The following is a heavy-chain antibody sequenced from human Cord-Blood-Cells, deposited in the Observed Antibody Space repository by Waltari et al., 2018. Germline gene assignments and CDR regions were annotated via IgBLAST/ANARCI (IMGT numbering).Heavy chain of an antibody. V-gene: IGHV4-38-2*02. J-gene: IGHJ4*02. CDR2: IYHSGST. Sequence: QLQLQESGPGLVKPSETLSLTCTVPGYSIRSGYYWGWIRQPPGKGLEWIGSIYHSGSTYYNPSLKSRVTISVDTSKNQFSLKLSSVTAADTAVYYCARPSLTVTGDYWGQGTLVTVSS. CDR1: GYSIRSGYY. D-gene: IGHD4-4*01. CDR3: ARPSLTVTGDY.